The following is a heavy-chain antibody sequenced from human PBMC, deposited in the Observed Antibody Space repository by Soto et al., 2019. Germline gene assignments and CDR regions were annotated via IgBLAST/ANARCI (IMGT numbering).Heavy chain of an antibody. CDR1: GDSITSSF. CDR2: IHYSGST. D-gene: IGHD3-22*01. V-gene: IGHV4-59*08. Sequence: SETLSLTCSVSGDSITSSFWHWIRQPPEKGLEWIGFIHYSGSTIYNPSLRSRVTISLDTSVNQFSLKLSSVAAADTAVYYCARRGAQDSRVIADNWFDSWGRGTLVTVSS. J-gene: IGHJ5*01. CDR3: ARRGAQDSRVIADNWFDS.